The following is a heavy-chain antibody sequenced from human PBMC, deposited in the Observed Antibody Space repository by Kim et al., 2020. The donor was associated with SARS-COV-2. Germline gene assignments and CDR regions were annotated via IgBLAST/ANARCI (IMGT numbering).Heavy chain of an antibody. J-gene: IGHJ4*02. CDR3: AQNPSLVDIAAAGTR. Sequence: GGSLRLSCAASGFTFSNYGMHWVRQAPGKGLEWVAFISHPGNTKYYAESVKGRFTISRDNSENTLYLQMNSLRAEDTAVYYCAQNPSLVDIAAAGTRWGQGTLVTVSS. V-gene: IGHV3-30*18. CDR1: GFTFSNYG. CDR2: ISHPGNTK. D-gene: IGHD6-25*01.